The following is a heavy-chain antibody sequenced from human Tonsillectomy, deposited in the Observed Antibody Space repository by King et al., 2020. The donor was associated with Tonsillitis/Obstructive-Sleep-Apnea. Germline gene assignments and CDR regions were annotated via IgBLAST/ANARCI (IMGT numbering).Heavy chain of an antibody. CDR1: GESFSGHY. CDR2: INYSGST. D-gene: IGHD1-20*01. Sequence: VQLQQWGAGLLKPSETLSLTCDVYGESFSGHYWSWIRQPPGKGLEWIGEINYSGSTNYNPSLKSRVTISVDTSKNQFSLNLNSMTAADTAVYYCARRHSVTVVPFDYWGQGTLVTVSS. J-gene: IGHJ4*02. CDR3: ARRHSVTVVPFDY. V-gene: IGHV4-34*01.